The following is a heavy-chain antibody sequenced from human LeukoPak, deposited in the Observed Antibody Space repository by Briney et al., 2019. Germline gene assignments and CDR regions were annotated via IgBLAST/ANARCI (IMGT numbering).Heavy chain of an antibody. CDR3: ARDQNYQGLGFDP. Sequence: GGSLRLSCAASGFTFSSYSMNWVRQAPGKGLEWVSYISSSSSTIYYADSVKGRFTISRDNAKNSLYLQMNSLRAEDTAVYYCARDQNYQGLGFDPWGQGTLVTVSS. D-gene: IGHD1-7*01. V-gene: IGHV3-48*04. CDR1: GFTFSSYS. J-gene: IGHJ5*02. CDR2: ISSSSSTI.